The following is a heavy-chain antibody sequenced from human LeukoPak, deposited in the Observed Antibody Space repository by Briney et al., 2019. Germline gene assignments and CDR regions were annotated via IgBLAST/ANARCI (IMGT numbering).Heavy chain of an antibody. J-gene: IGHJ5*02. D-gene: IGHD3-10*01. CDR2: ISYDGSNK. Sequence: GGSLRLSCAASGFTFSSYGMHWVRQAPGKGLEWVAVISYDGSNKYYADSVKGRFTISRDNSKNTLYLQMNSLRVEDTAVYYCAKRYGSGSYYSDRFDPWGQGTLVTVSS. CDR1: GFTFSSYG. CDR3: AKRYGSGSYYSDRFDP. V-gene: IGHV3-30*18.